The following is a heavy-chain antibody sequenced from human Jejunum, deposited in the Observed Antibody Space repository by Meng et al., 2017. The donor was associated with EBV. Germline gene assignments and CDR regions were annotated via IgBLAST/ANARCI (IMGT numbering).Heavy chain of an antibody. CDR1: GGSISDNDW. CDR3: AGNGYYALEY. J-gene: IGHJ4*02. D-gene: IGHD3-22*01. Sequence: VQLQGSGPRLEKPSGTLSLPCVVAGGSISDNDWWSWVRQPPGKGLEWLGEIYHGGGTNYNPSLESRVTISVDKSKNQFSLKLNSVTVADTAVYYCAGNGYYALEYWGPGILVTVSS. CDR2: IYHGGGT. V-gene: IGHV4-4*02.